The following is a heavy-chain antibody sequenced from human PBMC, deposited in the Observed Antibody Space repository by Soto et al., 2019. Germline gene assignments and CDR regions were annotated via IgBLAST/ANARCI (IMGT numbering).Heavy chain of an antibody. D-gene: IGHD1-26*01. J-gene: IGHJ4*02. Sequence: EVQLVESGGGLVQPGGSLRLSCAVSGFTFSDHYMDWVRQAPGKGLEWVGRSRNKVNSYTTEYAASVKGRFTISRDDSKNLLYLQMNSLKTEDTAVYYCARDLTGSQTAHWGQGTLVTVSS. CDR2: SRNKVNSYTT. V-gene: IGHV3-72*01. CDR1: GFTFSDHY. CDR3: ARDLTGSQTAH.